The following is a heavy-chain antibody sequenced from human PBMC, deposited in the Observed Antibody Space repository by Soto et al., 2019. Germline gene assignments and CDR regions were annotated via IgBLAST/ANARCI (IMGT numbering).Heavy chain of an antibody. V-gene: IGHV4-34*01. CDR2: INHSGST. Sequence: SETLSLTCAVYGGSFSGYYWSWIRQPPGKGLEWIGEINHSGSTNYNPSLKSRVTISVDTSKNQFSLKLSSVTAADTAVYYCARENYYDSSGYPDYWGQGTLVTVSS. CDR3: ARENYYDSSGYPDY. CDR1: GGSFSGYY. J-gene: IGHJ4*02. D-gene: IGHD3-22*01.